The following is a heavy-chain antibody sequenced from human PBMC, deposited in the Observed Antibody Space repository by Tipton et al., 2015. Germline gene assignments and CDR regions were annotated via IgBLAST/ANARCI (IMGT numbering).Heavy chain of an antibody. V-gene: IGHV4-59*12. D-gene: IGHD3-10*01. CDR1: SDSISKYY. CDR2: IQYSGST. J-gene: IGHJ5*02. CDR3: ARDGSGSLSWFDP. Sequence: TLSLTCSVSSDSISKYYWSWIRQPPGKELEWIGYIQYSGSTNYNPSLKSRVAISVDTSKNQFSLQLNSVTPEDTAVYYCARDGSGSLSWFDPWGQGTLVTVSS.